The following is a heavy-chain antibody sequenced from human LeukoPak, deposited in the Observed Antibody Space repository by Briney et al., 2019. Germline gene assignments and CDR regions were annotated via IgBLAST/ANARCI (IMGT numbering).Heavy chain of an antibody. D-gene: IGHD3-22*01. Sequence: GRSLRLSCAASGFTFSSCGMHWVRQAPGKGLEWVAVIWYDGSNKYYADSVKGRFTISRDNSKNTLYLQMNSLRAEDTAVYYCARDTDSSGYTPFIDYWGQGTLVTVSS. J-gene: IGHJ4*02. V-gene: IGHV3-33*01. CDR2: IWYDGSNK. CDR3: ARDTDSSGYTPFIDY. CDR1: GFTFSSCG.